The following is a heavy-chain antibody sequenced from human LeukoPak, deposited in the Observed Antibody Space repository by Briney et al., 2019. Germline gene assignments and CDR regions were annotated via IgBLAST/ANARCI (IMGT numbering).Heavy chain of an antibody. D-gene: IGHD3-22*01. CDR1: GFTFTSSA. CDR2: IVAGSGNT. Sequence: SVKVSCKASGFTFTSSAMQWVRQARGQRLEWIGWIVAGSGNTNYAQKFQERVTITRDMSTSTAYMELSSLRSEDTAVYYCAAEVDSSGFLDAFDIWGQGTMVTVSS. J-gene: IGHJ3*02. CDR3: AAEVDSSGFLDAFDI. V-gene: IGHV1-58*02.